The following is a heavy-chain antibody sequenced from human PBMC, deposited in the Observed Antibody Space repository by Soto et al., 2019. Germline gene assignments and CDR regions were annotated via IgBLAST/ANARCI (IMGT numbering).Heavy chain of an antibody. CDR3: ARDMGITMVRGASDYYYYGMDV. D-gene: IGHD3-10*01. CDR1: GYTFTGYY. CDR2: INPNSGGT. V-gene: IGHV1-2*04. J-gene: IGHJ6*02. Sequence: ASVKVSCKASGYTFTGYYMHWVRQVPGQGLEWMGWINPNSGGTNYAQKFQGWVTMTRDTSISTAYMELSRLRSDDTAVYYCARDMGITMVRGASDYYYYGMDVWGQGTTVTVSS.